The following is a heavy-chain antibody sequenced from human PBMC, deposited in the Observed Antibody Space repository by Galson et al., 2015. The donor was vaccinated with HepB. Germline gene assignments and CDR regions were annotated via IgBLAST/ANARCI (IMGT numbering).Heavy chain of an antibody. CDR2: IRQDGSEK. Sequence: SLRLSCAASGFTFSDYCMTWVRQAPGKGLEWVATIRQDGSEKYYVDSVKGRFTISRDNAENSLYLQMNSLRAEDTAMYYCARDPDVSIVVRQSGFFDYWGQGTLVTVSS. CDR3: ARDPDVSIVVRQSGFFDY. D-gene: IGHD1-26*01. CDR1: GFTFSDYC. V-gene: IGHV3-7*01. J-gene: IGHJ4*02.